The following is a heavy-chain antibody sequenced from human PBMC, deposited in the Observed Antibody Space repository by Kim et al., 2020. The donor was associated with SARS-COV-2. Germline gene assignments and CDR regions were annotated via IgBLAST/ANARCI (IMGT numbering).Heavy chain of an antibody. CDR3: ARHRNYYGSGSYYMSYNWFDP. J-gene: IGHJ5*02. V-gene: IGHV4-39*01. CDR1: GGSISSSSYY. Sequence: SETLSLTCTVSGGSISSSSYYWGWIRQPPGKGLEWIGSIYYSGSTYYNPSLKSRVTISVDTSKNQFSLKLSSVTAADTAVYYCARHRNYYGSGSYYMSYNWFDPWGQGTLVTVSS. CDR2: IYYSGST. D-gene: IGHD3-10*01.